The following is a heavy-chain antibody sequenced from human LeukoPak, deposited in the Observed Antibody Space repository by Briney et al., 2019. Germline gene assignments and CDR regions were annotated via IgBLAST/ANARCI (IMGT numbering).Heavy chain of an antibody. Sequence: ASVKVSCRASGYTFTDYSMLWVRQAPGQGLEWMGWINLNGGGTNYAQQFQGRVTMTRDTSITTAYMELSRLRSDDTAVYYCARAGSSRAAGIGWFDPWGQGTLVTVSS. V-gene: IGHV1-2*02. CDR2: INLNGGGT. CDR3: ARAGSSRAAGIGWFDP. D-gene: IGHD6-13*01. J-gene: IGHJ5*02. CDR1: GYTFTDYS.